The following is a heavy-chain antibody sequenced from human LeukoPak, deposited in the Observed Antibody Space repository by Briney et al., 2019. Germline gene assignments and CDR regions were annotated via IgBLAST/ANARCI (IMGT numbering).Heavy chain of an antibody. CDR3: ARGDASSGDH. V-gene: IGHV3-7*04. Sequence: GGSLRLSCAVSGFTFSNFWMSWVRQAPGRGLEWVANIHPEGSEKYHVESVKGRFTISRDNAKNSLFLQMNGLRVEDTAVYYCARGDASSGDHWGQGTLVTVSS. CDR2: IHPEGSEK. J-gene: IGHJ4*02. CDR1: GFTFSNFW.